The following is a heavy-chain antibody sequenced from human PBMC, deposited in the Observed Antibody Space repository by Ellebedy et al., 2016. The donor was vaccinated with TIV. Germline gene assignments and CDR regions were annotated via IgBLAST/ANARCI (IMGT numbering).Heavy chain of an antibody. V-gene: IGHV4-59*05. CDR1: GGSISTYY. J-gene: IGHJ2*01. D-gene: IGHD2-2*01. CDR3: ARPDEAESGGLGYFDL. CDR2: LHSSGKT. Sequence: SETLSLTCTVSGGSISTYYWSWIRQAPGEGLEGIGSLHSSGKTYYSPSLESRVTISGDTSQNQFFLNLSSVAAADTAVYYCARPDEAESGGLGYFDLWGRGTLVTVSS.